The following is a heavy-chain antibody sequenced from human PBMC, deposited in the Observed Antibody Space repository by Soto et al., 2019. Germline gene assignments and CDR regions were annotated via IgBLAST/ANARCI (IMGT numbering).Heavy chain of an antibody. CDR1: GGSISSYY. D-gene: IGHD3-3*01. CDR3: ARMRPNMDYDFWSGPFDP. J-gene: IGHJ5*02. Sequence: SETLSLTCTVSGGSISSYYWSWIRQPPGKGLEWIGYIYYSGSTNYNPSLESRVTISVDTSKNQFSLKLSSVTAADTAVYYCARMRPNMDYDFWSGPFDPWGQGTLVTVSS. V-gene: IGHV4-59*01. CDR2: IYYSGST.